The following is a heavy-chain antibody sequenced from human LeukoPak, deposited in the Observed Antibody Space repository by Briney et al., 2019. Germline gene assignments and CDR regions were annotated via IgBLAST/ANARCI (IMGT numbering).Heavy chain of an antibody. D-gene: IGHD4-17*01. Sequence: PSETLSLTCSVSGGSMSSSNWFSWVRQTPGKGLQWIGEISHSGTTKYNPSLQSRVTISVDKSKNQFSLMLNSVTAADTGMYYCARDLSEVIRGPFDIWGQGTMVSVSS. CDR1: GGSMSSSNW. J-gene: IGHJ3*02. CDR3: ARDLSEVIRGPFDI. V-gene: IGHV4-4*02. CDR2: ISHSGTT.